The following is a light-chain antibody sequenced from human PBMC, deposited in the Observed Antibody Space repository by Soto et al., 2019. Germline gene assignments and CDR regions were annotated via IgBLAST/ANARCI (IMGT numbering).Light chain of an antibody. CDR3: QSYDSSLSGWV. CDR2: GNS. J-gene: IGLJ3*02. V-gene: IGLV1-40*01. Sequence: QSVLTQPPSVSEAPGQRVTISCTGSSSNIGAGYDVYWYQQLPGTAPKLLIYGNSNRPSGVPDRFSGSKSGTSASLAITGLQAEDEADYYCQSYDSSLSGWVFGGGTKLTVL. CDR1: SSNIGAGYD.